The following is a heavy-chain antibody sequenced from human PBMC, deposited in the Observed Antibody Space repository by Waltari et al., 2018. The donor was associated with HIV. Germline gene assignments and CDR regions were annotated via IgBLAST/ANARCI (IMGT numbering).Heavy chain of an antibody. CDR1: RFTFGSYA. CDR2: SNTSGGST. D-gene: IGHD1-26*01. Sequence: EVQLLESGGGLVQPGGSLRLSCAASRFTFGSYAMSWVRQAPGKGLEWVSSSNTSGGSTYYADSVKGRFAISRDNSQNTQYLQMNSLRADDTAVYYCAKRSVRGTYSFDYWGQGTLVTVSS. J-gene: IGHJ4*02. CDR3: AKRSVRGTYSFDY. V-gene: IGHV3-23*01.